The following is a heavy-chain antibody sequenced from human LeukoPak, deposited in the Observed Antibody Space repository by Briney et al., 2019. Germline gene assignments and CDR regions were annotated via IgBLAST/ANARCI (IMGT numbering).Heavy chain of an antibody. V-gene: IGHV3-23*01. CDR3: ARTYGDYVYILGY. J-gene: IGHJ4*02. D-gene: IGHD4-17*01. CDR2: ISGSGAVT. CDR1: GFSFSNYG. Sequence: GGSLRLSCAASGFSFSNYGMSWVRQAPGKGLEWVSAISGSGAVTYYADSVKGRFTISRDNSKNTVYLQMNSLRAEDTAVYYCARTYGDYVYILGYWGQGTLVTVSS.